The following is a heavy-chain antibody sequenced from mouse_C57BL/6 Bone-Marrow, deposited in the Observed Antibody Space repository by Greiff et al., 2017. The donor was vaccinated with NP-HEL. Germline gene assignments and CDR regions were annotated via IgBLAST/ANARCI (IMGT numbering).Heavy chain of an antibody. CDR1: GYTFTSYG. CDR3: ARRRDYGSS. J-gene: IGHJ2*01. V-gene: IGHV1-81*01. CDR2: IYPRSGNT. D-gene: IGHD1-1*01. Sequence: QVQLKQSGAELARPGASVKLSCKASGYTFTSYGISWVKQRTGQGLEWIGEIYPRSGNTYYNEKFKGKATLTADKSSSTAYMELRSLTSEDSAVYFCARRRDYGSSWGQGTTLTVSS.